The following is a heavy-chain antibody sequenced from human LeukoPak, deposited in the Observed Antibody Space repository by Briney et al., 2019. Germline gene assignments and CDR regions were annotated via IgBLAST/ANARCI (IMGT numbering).Heavy chain of an antibody. V-gene: IGHV3-9*01. CDR1: GFTFDDYA. J-gene: IGHJ4*02. Sequence: GGSLRLSCAASGFTFDDYAMHWVRQAPGKGLEWVSGISWNSGSIGYADSVKGRFTISRDNSKNTLYLQMNSLRAEDTAVYYCARDCDDILTRPPHYFDYWGQGTLVTVSS. D-gene: IGHD3-9*01. CDR2: ISWNSGSI. CDR3: ARDCDDILTRPPHYFDY.